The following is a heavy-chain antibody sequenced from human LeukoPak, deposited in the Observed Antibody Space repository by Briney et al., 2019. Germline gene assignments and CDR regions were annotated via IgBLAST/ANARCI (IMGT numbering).Heavy chain of an antibody. V-gene: IGHV3-48*04. CDR2: ISSSSSTI. CDR3: ARDGSRAQLLYPFDY. J-gene: IGHJ4*02. Sequence: GGSLRLSCAASGFTFSSYSMNWVRQAPGKGLEWVSYISSSSSTIYYADSVKGRFTISGDNAKNSLYLQMNSLRAEDTAVYYCARDGSRAQLLYPFDYWGQGTLVTVSS. CDR1: GFTFSSYS. D-gene: IGHD2-2*02.